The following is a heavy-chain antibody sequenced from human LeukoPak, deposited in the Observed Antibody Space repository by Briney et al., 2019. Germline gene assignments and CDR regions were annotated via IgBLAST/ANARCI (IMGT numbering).Heavy chain of an antibody. CDR1: GFTFDDYA. J-gene: IGHJ4*02. CDR2: ISWNSGSI. D-gene: IGHD1-26*01. CDR3: ARSGSRLGVFSFDY. Sequence: GGSLRLSCAASGFTFDDYAMHWVRQAPGKGLEWVSGISWNSGSIGYADSVKGRFTISRDNAKNSLYLQMSSLRAEDTALYYCARSGSRLGVFSFDYWGQGTLVTVSS. V-gene: IGHV3-9*01.